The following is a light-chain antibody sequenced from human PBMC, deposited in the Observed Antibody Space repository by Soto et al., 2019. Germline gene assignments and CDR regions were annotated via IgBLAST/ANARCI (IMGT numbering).Light chain of an antibody. J-gene: IGKJ1*01. CDR2: ATS. V-gene: IGKV3-20*01. Sequence: EIVLTQSPGTLSLSPGERATLSCRASQSVGSSYLAWYQQKPGQAPRLLMYATSSRATGIPDRFSGSGSGTDFTLTISRLEPEDFAVYYCHQYDSSLTFGRGTRVEIK. CDR1: QSVGSSY. CDR3: HQYDSSLT.